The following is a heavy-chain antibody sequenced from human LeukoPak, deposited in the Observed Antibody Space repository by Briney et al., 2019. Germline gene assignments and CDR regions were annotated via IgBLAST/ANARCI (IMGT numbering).Heavy chain of an antibody. V-gene: IGHV3-21*01. Sequence: GSLRLSCAASGFTFSSYSMNWVRQAPGKGLEWVSFISTSSSYIHNADSVKGRFTISRDNAENSLYLQMNSLRAEDTAVYYCARVLIGSELLFYYYYMDVWGKGTTVTVSS. CDR3: ARVLIGSELLFYYYYMDV. CDR1: GFTFSSYS. J-gene: IGHJ6*03. CDR2: ISTSSSYI. D-gene: IGHD1-26*01.